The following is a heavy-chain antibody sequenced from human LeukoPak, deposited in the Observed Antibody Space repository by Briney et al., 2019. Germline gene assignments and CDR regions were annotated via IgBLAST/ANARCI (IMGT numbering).Heavy chain of an antibody. D-gene: IGHD2-15*01. Sequence: GGSLRLSCAASGFTFIRYSMNGVPQATGKGLEWVSSISSSNSYIDYADPVKGRFTISRDNAKNSLYLQMNSLRSEDTAVYYCARDFRGTVVVAAKGDYWGQGTLVTVSS. CDR1: GFTFIRYS. V-gene: IGHV3-21*01. J-gene: IGHJ4*02. CDR2: ISSSNSYI. CDR3: ARDFRGTVVVAAKGDY.